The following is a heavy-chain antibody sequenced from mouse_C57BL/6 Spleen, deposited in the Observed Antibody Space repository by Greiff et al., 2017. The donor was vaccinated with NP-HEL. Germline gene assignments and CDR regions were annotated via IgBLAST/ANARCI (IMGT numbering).Heavy chain of an antibody. V-gene: IGHV1-53*01. D-gene: IGHD1-1*01. Sequence: VQLQQPGTELVKPGASVKPSCKASGYTFTSYWMHWVKQRPGQGLEWIGNINPSNGGTNYNEKFKSKATLTVDKSSSTAYMQISSLTSEDSAVYYCAREDGSSYYAMDYWGQGTSVTVSS. CDR1: GYTFTSYW. J-gene: IGHJ4*01. CDR2: INPSNGGT. CDR3: AREDGSSYYAMDY.